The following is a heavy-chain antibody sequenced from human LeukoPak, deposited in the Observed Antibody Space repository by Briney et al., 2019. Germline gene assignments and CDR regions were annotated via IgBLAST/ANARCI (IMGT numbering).Heavy chain of an antibody. D-gene: IGHD6-13*01. J-gene: IGHJ4*02. CDR1: GGSISSGGYY. V-gene: IGHV4-31*03. Sequence: SETLSLTCTVSGGSISSGGYYWSWIRQHPGKGLEWIGYIYYSGSTYYNPSLKSRVTISVDTSKNQFSLKLSSVTAADTAVYYCARERCSSSWYFDYWGQGTLVTVSS. CDR2: IYYSGST. CDR3: ARERCSSSWYFDY.